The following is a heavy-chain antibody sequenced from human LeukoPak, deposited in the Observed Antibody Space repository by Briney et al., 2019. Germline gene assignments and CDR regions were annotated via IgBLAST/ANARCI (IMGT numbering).Heavy chain of an antibody. CDR1: GFTFSNYA. D-gene: IGHD2-15*01. CDR3: AKCARSGGACYDAFDL. J-gene: IGHJ3*01. Sequence: GGSLRLSCAASGFTFSNYALTWVRQASGTGLEWVSIIAGNGNTYYGDSVKGRFTISRDNSKSTLYLQMNSLRRGDTALYYCAKCARSGGACYDAFDLWGQGTMVTVSS. V-gene: IGHV3-23*01. CDR2: IAGNGNT.